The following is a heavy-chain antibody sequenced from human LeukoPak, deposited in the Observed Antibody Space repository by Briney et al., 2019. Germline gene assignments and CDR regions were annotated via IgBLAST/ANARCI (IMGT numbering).Heavy chain of an antibody. CDR2: IKEDGTQK. CDR1: GFNFQYYW. V-gene: IGHV3-7*03. D-gene: IGHD4-23*01. J-gene: IGHJ4*02. Sequence: GGSLRLSCAASGFNFQYYWMAWVRQAPGMGLEWVAHIKEDGTQKFYEDSVRGRFTISKDDAKNALYLQMSSLRDDDTGIYYCVRGGWELDYWGQGTLVTVSS. CDR3: VRGGWELDY.